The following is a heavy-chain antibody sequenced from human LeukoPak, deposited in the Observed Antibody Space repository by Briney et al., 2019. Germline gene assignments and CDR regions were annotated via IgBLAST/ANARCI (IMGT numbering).Heavy chain of an antibody. D-gene: IGHD2-15*01. Sequence: ASVKVSCKASDYTFTSYGINWVRQAPGQGLEWMGWISAYNGNTNYPQKLQGRVTMTTDTSTTTAYMELRSLRSDDMAVYYCARDSGYCSGGSCPLGMDVWGQGTTVTVSS. J-gene: IGHJ6*02. V-gene: IGHV1-18*03. CDR2: ISAYNGNT. CDR3: ARDSGYCSGGSCPLGMDV. CDR1: DYTFTSYG.